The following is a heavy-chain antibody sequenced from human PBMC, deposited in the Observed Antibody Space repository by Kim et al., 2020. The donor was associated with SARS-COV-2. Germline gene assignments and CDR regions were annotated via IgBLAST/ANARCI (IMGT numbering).Heavy chain of an antibody. CDR1: GGSFSGYY. Sequence: SETLSLTCAVYGGSFSGYYWSWIRQPPGKGLEWIGEINHRGSTNYNPSLKSRVTISVDTSKNQFSLKLSSVTAADTAVYYCARGTRQWLVRGPYYYYMDVWGKGTTVTVSS. CDR3: ARGTRQWLVRGPYYYYMDV. V-gene: IGHV4-34*01. D-gene: IGHD6-19*01. CDR2: INHRGST. J-gene: IGHJ6*03.